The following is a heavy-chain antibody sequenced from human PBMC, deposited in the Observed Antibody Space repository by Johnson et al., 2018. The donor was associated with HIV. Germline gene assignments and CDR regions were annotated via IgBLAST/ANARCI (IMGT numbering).Heavy chain of an antibody. CDR2: IYSGGST. D-gene: IGHD1-14*01. Sequence: EVQLVESGGGLVQPGGSLRLSCSASGFTVSSNYMSWVRQAPGKGLEWVSVIYSGGSTYYADSVKGRFTISRDNSKNTLYLQMNSLRAEDTAVYYCARDGMAATKANIWSQGTMVTVSS. J-gene: IGHJ3*02. CDR3: ARDGMAATKANI. CDR1: GFTVSSNY. V-gene: IGHV3-66*01.